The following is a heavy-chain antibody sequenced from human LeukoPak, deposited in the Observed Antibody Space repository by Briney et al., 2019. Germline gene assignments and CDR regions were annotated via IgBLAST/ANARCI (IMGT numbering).Heavy chain of an antibody. CDR2: IYPNSGGT. V-gene: IGHV1-2*02. J-gene: IGHJ5*02. D-gene: IGHD3-10*01. CDR1: GYTFTGYY. CDR3: ARTFIGGITMVRGPNNWFDP. Sequence: ASVKVSCKASGYTFTGYYMRWVRQAPGQGLEWMGWIYPNSGGTNYAQKFQGRVTMTRDTSISTAYMELSRLRSDDTAVYYCARTFIGGITMVRGPNNWFDPWGQGTLVTVSS.